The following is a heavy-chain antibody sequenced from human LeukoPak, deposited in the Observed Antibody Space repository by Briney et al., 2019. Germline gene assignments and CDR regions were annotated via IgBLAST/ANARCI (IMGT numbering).Heavy chain of an antibody. CDR1: GYPFTGHY. J-gene: IGHJ4*02. Sequence: ASVKVSCKASGYPFTGHYIHWLRQAPGQRPEYMGWINPDSGGGFESNNFQGRVTMTRDTSINTLYLELSRLRPDDTTVYYCAREYFGRSTSYSSFFAYWGQGTLVTVSS. CDR2: INPDSGGG. CDR3: AREYFGRSTSYSSFFAY. V-gene: IGHV1-2*02. D-gene: IGHD2-21*01.